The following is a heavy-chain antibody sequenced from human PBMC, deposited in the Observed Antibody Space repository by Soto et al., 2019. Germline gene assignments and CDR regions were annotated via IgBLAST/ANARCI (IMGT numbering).Heavy chain of an antibody. Sequence: ASVKVSCKASGYTFTSYGISWVRQAPGQGLEWMGWISAYNGNTNYAQKLQGRVTMTTDTSTSTAYMELRSLRSDDTAVYYCARKPYYDSSGYYDLLSGYYYYGMDVWGQGTTVTVSS. V-gene: IGHV1-18*01. CDR2: ISAYNGNT. CDR3: ARKPYYDSSGYYDLLSGYYYYGMDV. CDR1: GYTFTSYG. D-gene: IGHD3-22*01. J-gene: IGHJ6*02.